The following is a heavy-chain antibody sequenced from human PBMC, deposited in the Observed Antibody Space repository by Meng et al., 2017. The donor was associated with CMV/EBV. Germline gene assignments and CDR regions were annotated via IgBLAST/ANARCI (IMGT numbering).Heavy chain of an antibody. Sequence: SGFSFSSYGMHWVRQAPGKGLEWVAVIWYDGSNKYYADSVKGRFTISRDNSKNTLYLQMDSLRAEDTAIYYCAKDLAVGATHYFDYWGQGTLVTVSS. J-gene: IGHJ4*02. D-gene: IGHD1-26*01. CDR2: IWYDGSNK. CDR1: GFSFSSYG. V-gene: IGHV3-33*06. CDR3: AKDLAVGATHYFDY.